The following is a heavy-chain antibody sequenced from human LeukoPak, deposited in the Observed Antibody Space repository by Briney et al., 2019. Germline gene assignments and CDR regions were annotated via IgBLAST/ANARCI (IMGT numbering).Heavy chain of an antibody. V-gene: IGHV4-59*01. CDR3: ARGETNHLNWFDP. Sequence: SETLSLTCTVSGGSISSYYWSWIRQPPGKGLEWIGYIYHSGSTKYNPSLKSRVTISEDTSKNQFSLKLSSVTAADTAVYYCARGETNHLNWFDPWGQGTLVTVSS. D-gene: IGHD1-14*01. J-gene: IGHJ5*02. CDR1: GGSISSYY. CDR2: IYHSGST.